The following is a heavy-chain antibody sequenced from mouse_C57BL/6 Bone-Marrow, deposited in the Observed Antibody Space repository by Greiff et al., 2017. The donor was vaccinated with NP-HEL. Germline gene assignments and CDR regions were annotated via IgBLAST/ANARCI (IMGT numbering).Heavy chain of an antibody. D-gene: IGHD1-1*01. Sequence: EVQGVESGGGLVQPGGSLKLSCAASGFTFSDYYMYWVRQTPEKRLEWVAYISNGGGSTYYPDTVKGRFTISRDNAKNTLYLQMSRLKSEDTAMYYCARWDYYCSSSHYYAMDYWGQGTSVTVSS. V-gene: IGHV5-12*01. CDR2: ISNGGGST. CDR3: ARWDYYCSSSHYYAMDY. J-gene: IGHJ4*01. CDR1: GFTFSDYY.